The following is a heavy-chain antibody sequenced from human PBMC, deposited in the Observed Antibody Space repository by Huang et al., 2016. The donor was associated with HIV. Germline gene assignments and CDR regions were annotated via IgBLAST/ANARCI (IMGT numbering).Heavy chain of an antibody. V-gene: IGHV4-34*02. J-gene: IGHJ5*02. Sequence: QVQLQQWGAGLLKPSETLSLTCAVYGGSLNGYYWNWIRQSPGKGLEWIGEISPAGTTTASPSLKRRVSMSIDKSKTQFSLNLRSVTAADTAVYYCAREIMISFGGPFDPWGHGNLVTVSS. CDR1: GGSLNGYY. CDR3: AREIMISFGGPFDP. CDR2: ISPAGTT. D-gene: IGHD3-16*01.